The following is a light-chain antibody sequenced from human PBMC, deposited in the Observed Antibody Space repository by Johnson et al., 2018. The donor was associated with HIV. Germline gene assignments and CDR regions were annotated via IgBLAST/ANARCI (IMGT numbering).Light chain of an antibody. V-gene: IGLV1-51*02. CDR1: SFNIGNNY. Sequence: QLVLTQPPSVSAAPGQKVTISCSGSSFNIGNNYVSWYQQLPGTAPKLLIYENNKRPSGIPDRFSGSKSGTSATLGITGLQTGDEADYYCGTWDSGLSAVYVFGTGTKVTVL. CDR2: ENN. CDR3: GTWDSGLSAVYV. J-gene: IGLJ1*01.